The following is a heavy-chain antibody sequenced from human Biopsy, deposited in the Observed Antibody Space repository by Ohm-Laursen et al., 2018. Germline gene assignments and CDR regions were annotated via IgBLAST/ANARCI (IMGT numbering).Heavy chain of an antibody. CDR1: GGSFTGHY. J-gene: IGHJ6*02. CDR3: ARDTRWSPYHMDV. D-gene: IGHD4-23*01. CDR2: ISYTGYT. V-gene: IGHV4-59*11. Sequence: TLSLTCTVSGGSFTGHYWSWIRQSPGKGLEWIGHISYTGYTSYKSSLKSRVTISLDTSRKHFSPRLTSLAAADTAVYYCARDTRWSPYHMDVWGQGTTVTVSS.